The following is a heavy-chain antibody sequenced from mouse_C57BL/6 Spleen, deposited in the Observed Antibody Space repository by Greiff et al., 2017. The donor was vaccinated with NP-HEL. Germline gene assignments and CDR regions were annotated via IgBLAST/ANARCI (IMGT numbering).Heavy chain of an antibody. Sequence: QVQLKQPGAELVKPGASVKVSCKASGYTFTSYWMHWVKQRPGQGLEWIGRIHPSDSDTNYNQKFTGKATLTVDKSSNTAYMQLSSLTSAVSAVYYCAKTDRGGWFAYWGQGTLVTVS. CDR2: IHPSDSDT. V-gene: IGHV1-74*01. CDR3: AKTDRGGWFAY. J-gene: IGHJ3*01. CDR1: GYTFTSYW.